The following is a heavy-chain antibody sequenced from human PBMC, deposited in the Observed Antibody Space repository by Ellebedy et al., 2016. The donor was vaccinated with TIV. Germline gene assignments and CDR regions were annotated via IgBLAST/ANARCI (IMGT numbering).Heavy chain of an antibody. CDR1: GIPFSSSG. D-gene: IGHD2-21*02. CDR2: IYYSGSA. V-gene: IGHV4-39*01. J-gene: IGHJ4*02. Sequence: MPGGSLRLSCAASGIPFSSSGMNWIRQPPGKGLEWIGSIYYSGSAYYNPSFKSRVTLSADTSKNQFSLNLRTVTAADTAVYYCARTDPWQPIDDWGQGILVSVSS. CDR3: ARTDPWQPIDD.